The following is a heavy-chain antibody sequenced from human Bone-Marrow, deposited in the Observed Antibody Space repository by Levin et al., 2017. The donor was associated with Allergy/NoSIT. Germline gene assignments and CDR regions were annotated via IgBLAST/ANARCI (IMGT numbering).Heavy chain of an antibody. CDR3: ARDFVLRFLEWLLDY. CDR1: GFTFSSYS. D-gene: IGHD3-3*01. J-gene: IGHJ4*02. Sequence: SCAASGFTFSSYSMNWVRQAPGKGLEWVSSISSSSSYIYYADSVKGRFTISRDNAKNSLYLQMNSLRAEDTAVYYCARDFVLRFLEWLLDYWGQGTLVTVSS. V-gene: IGHV3-21*01. CDR2: ISSSSSYI.